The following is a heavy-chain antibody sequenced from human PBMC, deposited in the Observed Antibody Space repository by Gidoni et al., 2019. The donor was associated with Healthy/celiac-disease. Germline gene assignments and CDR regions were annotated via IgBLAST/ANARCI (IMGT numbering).Heavy chain of an antibody. CDR3: ARVGVPAAIGGKAFDI. V-gene: IGHV4-30-4*01. J-gene: IGHJ3*02. Sequence: QVQLQESGPGLVKPSQTLSLTCTVSGGSISSGDYYWSWIRQPPGKGLEWIGYIYYSGSTYYNPSLKSRVTISVDTSKNQFSLKLSSVTAADTAVYYCARVGVPAAIGGKAFDIWGQGTMVTVSS. CDR1: GGSISSGDYY. CDR2: IYYSGST. D-gene: IGHD2-2*01.